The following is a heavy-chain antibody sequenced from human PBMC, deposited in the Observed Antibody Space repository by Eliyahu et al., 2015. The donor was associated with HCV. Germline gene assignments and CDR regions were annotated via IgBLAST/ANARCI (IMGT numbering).Heavy chain of an antibody. CDR3: AXGGGGIAVAGTGGWFDP. CDR1: GGSITTYX. V-gene: IGHV4-59*01. CDR2: IHYSGST. D-gene: IGHD6-19*01. J-gene: IGHJ5*02. Sequence: QVQLQESGPGLVKPSETLSLTCTVSGGSITTYXWSWIRQPPGKGLEWIGYIHYSGSTHYNPSLKSRVTISLDTXKNQFSLNLTSVTAADTAVYYCAXGGGGIAVAGTGGWFDPWGQGTLVTVSS.